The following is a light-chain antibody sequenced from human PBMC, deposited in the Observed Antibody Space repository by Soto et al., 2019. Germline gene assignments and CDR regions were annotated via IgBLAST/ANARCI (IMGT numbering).Light chain of an antibody. CDR3: QTWGTGIQVC. Sequence: QSVLTQSPSASASLGASFKLTCTLSSGHSSYAIAWHQQQPEKGPRYLMKLDSDGSHTKGDAIPGRFSGSSSGAERYLTISSLQAEDEADYYCQTWGTGIQVCFGGGTQLTVL. V-gene: IGLV4-69*01. J-gene: IGLJ2*01. CDR2: LDSDGSH. CDR1: SGHSSYA.